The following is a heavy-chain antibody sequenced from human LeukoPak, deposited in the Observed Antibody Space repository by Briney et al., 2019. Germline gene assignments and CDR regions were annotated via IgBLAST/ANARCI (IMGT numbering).Heavy chain of an antibody. CDR2: ISGSGGST. V-gene: IGHV3-NL1*01. Sequence: GGSLRLSCAASGFTFSSNGMHWVRQAPGKGLEWVSAISGSGGSTYYADSVKGRFTISRDNSKNTLYLQMNSLRAEDTAVYYCARDESRGWLVESRWFDPWGQGTLVTVSS. CDR3: ARDESRGWLVESRWFDP. J-gene: IGHJ5*02. D-gene: IGHD6-19*01. CDR1: GFTFSSNG.